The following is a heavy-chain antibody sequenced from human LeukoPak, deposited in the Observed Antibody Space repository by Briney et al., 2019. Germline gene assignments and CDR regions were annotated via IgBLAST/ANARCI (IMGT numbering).Heavy chain of an antibody. Sequence: PGGSLSLSCVVSGFTVSSNFMSWVRQAPGKGPEWVSVIYTSGITYYADSVRGRFTISRDNSKNTLYLQMDSLTAEDTAVYYCAREDAGGTYSFDYWGGGTVVTVSS. V-gene: IGHV3-66*01. CDR3: AREDAGGTYSFDY. CDR1: GFTVSSNF. D-gene: IGHD1-26*01. J-gene: IGHJ4*02. CDR2: IYTSGIT.